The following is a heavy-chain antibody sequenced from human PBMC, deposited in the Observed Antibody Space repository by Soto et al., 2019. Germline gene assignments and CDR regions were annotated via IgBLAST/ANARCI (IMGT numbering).Heavy chain of an antibody. CDR3: AKDYLRAFTMIVVGPFDY. Sequence: PGGSLRLSCAASGFTFSSYAMSWVRQAPGKGLAWVSAISGSGGSTYYADYVKVRFTISRDNSKNTLYLQMNSLRAEDTAVYYCAKDYLRAFTMIVVGPFDYWGQGTLVTVSS. D-gene: IGHD3-22*01. J-gene: IGHJ4*02. CDR1: GFTFSSYA. V-gene: IGHV3-23*01. CDR2: ISGSGGST.